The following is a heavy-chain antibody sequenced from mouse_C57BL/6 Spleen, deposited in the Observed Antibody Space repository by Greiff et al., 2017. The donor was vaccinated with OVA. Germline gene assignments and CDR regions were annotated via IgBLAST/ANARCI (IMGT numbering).Heavy chain of an antibody. V-gene: IGHV1-69*01. CDR3: ARYGSSEAWFAY. Sequence: QVQLQHPVASLFLPFSSVPLSFPSSFYPFTSSWLHFFKQRPGPGLEWIGEIDPSDSYTNYNQKFKGKSTLTVDKSSSTAYMQLSSLTSEDSAVYYCARYGSSEAWFAYWGQGTLVTVSA. CDR2: IDPSDSYT. D-gene: IGHD1-1*01. J-gene: IGHJ3*01. CDR1: FYPFTSSW.